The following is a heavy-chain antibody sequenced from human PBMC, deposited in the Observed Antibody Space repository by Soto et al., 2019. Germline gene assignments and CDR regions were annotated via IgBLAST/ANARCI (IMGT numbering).Heavy chain of an antibody. V-gene: IGHV3-30-3*01. CDR2: ISYDGNNQ. CDR1: GFTLSTHA. CDR3: ARGRLLGSSWYGDF. J-gene: IGHJ4*02. Sequence: QVQLVESGGGVVQPGRSLRLSCAASGFTLSTHAMHWVRQAPGKGLEWVAVISYDGNNQYYADSVRGRFTISRDKSKNTLFLQMSSLRAEDTAVYYCARGRLLGSSWYGDFWGQGTLVTVSS. D-gene: IGHD6-13*01.